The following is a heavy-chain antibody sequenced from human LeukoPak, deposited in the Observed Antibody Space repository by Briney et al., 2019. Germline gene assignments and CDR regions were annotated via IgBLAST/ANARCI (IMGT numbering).Heavy chain of an antibody. V-gene: IGHV1-69*06. CDR1: GGTFSSYA. J-gene: IGHJ5*02. Sequence: SVKDSCKASGGTFSSYAISWVRQAPGQGLQWMGRIIPIFGTANYAQKFQGRVTITADKSTSTAYMELSSLRSEDTAVYYCASFARGLSGSYSPYNWFDPSGQGTLVTVSS. CDR3: ASFARGLSGSYSPYNWFDP. CDR2: IIPIFGTA. D-gene: IGHD3-10*01.